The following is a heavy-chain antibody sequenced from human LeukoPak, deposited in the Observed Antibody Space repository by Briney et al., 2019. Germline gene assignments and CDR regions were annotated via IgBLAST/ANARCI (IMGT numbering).Heavy chain of an antibody. J-gene: IGHJ4*02. CDR3: ARDVHDAPFDC. Sequence: GGSLRLSCAASGFTFSSYAMHWVRQAPGKGLEWVAVISYDGSNKYYADSVKGRFTISRDNSKNTLYLQLNSLRAEDTAVYYCARDVHDAPFDCWGQGTLVTVSS. CDR1: GFTFSSYA. D-gene: IGHD3-10*02. CDR2: ISYDGSNK. V-gene: IGHV3-30-3*01.